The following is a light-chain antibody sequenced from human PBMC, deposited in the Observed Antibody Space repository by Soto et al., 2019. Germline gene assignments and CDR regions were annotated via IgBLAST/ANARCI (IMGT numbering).Light chain of an antibody. CDR3: QQRSNWPIT. J-gene: IGKJ5*01. V-gene: IGKV3-15*01. CDR2: EAS. CDR1: QSVTSN. Sequence: EIVRTQSPASLSVSPGERATLSCGASQSVTSNLAWYQQKPGQAPRFLIYEASTRATGIPARFSGSGSGTEFTLTISSLQSEDFAVYYCQQRSNWPITFGQGTRLEIK.